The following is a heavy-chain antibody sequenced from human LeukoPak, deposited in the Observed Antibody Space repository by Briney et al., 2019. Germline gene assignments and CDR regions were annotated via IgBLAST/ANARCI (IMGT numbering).Heavy chain of an antibody. J-gene: IGHJ4*02. CDR2: ISSDGRST. V-gene: IGHV3-74*01. CDR3: ARGGSTSLKD. D-gene: IGHD2-2*01. Sequence: PGGSLSLSCAASGFTFSSLWMHWVRHAPGQGLVWVSRISSDGRSTNYADSVKGRFTISRDNANNTLYLQMNSLRAEDTAVYYCARGGSTSLKDWGQGTLVTVSS. CDR1: GFTFSSLW.